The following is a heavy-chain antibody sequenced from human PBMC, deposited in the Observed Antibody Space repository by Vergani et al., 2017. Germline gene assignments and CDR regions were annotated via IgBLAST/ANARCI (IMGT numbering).Heavy chain of an antibody. V-gene: IGHV1-69*13. CDR1: GYTFTDYY. J-gene: IGHJ6*04. CDR3: ARDSGYGDV. D-gene: IGHD5-12*01. CDR2: IIPIFGTA. Sequence: VQLVQSGAEVKKPGATVKISCKVSGYTFTDYYMHWVQQAPGKGLEWMGGIIPIFGTANYAQKFQGRVTITADESTSTAYMELSSLRSEDTAVYYCARDSGYGDVWGKGTTVTVSS.